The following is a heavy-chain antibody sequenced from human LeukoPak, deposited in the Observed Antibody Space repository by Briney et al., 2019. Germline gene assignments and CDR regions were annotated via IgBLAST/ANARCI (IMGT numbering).Heavy chain of an antibody. CDR1: GGSISSYY. V-gene: IGHV4-59*01. Sequence: SETLSLTCTVSGGSISSYYWSWIRQPPGEGLEWIGYIYYRGNTNYNPSLKSRVTISVDTSKNQFSLKLSSVTAADTAVYYCARRDTNGYYLFWGQGTPVTVSS. CDR3: ARRDTNGYYLF. CDR2: IYYRGNT. J-gene: IGHJ4*02. D-gene: IGHD3-22*01.